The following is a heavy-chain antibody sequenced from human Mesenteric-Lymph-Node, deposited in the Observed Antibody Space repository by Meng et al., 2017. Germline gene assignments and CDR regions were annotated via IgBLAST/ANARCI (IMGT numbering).Heavy chain of an antibody. CDR1: GYTFTDYY. D-gene: IGHD3-3*01. CDR3: AREDYFDGGYYSSYYFDY. J-gene: IGHJ4*02. CDR2: IHPDSGGT. V-gene: IGHV1-2*06. Sequence: ASVKVSCKASGYTFTDYYVHWVRQAPGQGLEWMGRIHPDSGGTNSAQNFEGRVTMTRDTSINTVYMELNRLRSDDTAVYFCAREDYFDGGYYSSYYFDYWGQGTLVTVSS.